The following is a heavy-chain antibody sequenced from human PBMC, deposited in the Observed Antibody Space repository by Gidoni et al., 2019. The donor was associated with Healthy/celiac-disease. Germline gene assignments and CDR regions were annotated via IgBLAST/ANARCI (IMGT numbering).Heavy chain of an antibody. Sequence: QITLKESGPTLVKPTQTLTLTCTFSGFSLSTSGVGVGWIRQPPGKALDWLALIYWDDDKRYSPSLKSRLTITKDTSKNQVVLTMTNMDPVDTATYYCAHRGPPYSYALFDIWGQGTMVTVSS. CDR3: AHRGPPYSYALFDI. V-gene: IGHV2-5*02. CDR1: GFSLSTSGVG. J-gene: IGHJ3*02. D-gene: IGHD5-18*01. CDR2: IYWDDDK.